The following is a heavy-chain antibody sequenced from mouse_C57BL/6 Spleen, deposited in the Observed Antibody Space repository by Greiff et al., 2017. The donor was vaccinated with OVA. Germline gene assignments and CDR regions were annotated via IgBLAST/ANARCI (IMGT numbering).Heavy chain of an antibody. Sequence: VKLMESGAELVRPGTSVKVSCTASGYAFTNYLIAWVKQRPGQGLEWIGEINPGSGGTNSNEKFKGKDTLTADTSSSTAYMQLSSLTSEDAAVYFCAIRYYDVFDYWGQGTTLTVSS. CDR3: AIRYYDVFDY. D-gene: IGHD2-4*01. J-gene: IGHJ2*01. V-gene: IGHV1-54*01. CDR2: INPGSGGT. CDR1: GYAFTNYL.